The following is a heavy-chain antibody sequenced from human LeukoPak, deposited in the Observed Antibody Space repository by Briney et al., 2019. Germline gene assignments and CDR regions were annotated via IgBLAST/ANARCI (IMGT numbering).Heavy chain of an antibody. CDR3: ARPYYYDSRIDP. Sequence: SSETLSLTCTVSGGSISSGDYYWSWIRQPPGKGLEWIAYMYYSGSTYYNPSLKSRVTMSADTSKNQLSLKLSSVTAADTAVYYCARPYYYDSRIDPWGQGILVTVPS. J-gene: IGHJ5*02. V-gene: IGHV4-30-4*01. CDR1: GGSISSGDYY. CDR2: MYYSGST. D-gene: IGHD3-22*01.